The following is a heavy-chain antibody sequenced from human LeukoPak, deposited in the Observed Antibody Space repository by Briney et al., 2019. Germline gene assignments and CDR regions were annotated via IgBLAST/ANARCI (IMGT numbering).Heavy chain of an antibody. D-gene: IGHD5-18*01. CDR2: ISSSSSYI. CDR1: GFTFSSYS. Sequence: GGSLRLSCAASGFTFSSYSMNWVRQAPGKGLEWVSSISSSSSYIYYADSVKGRFTISRDNSKNTLYLQLSSLRAEDTAMFYCASSPKGQLWNLKVWGQGTLVTVSS. V-gene: IGHV3-21*03. J-gene: IGHJ4*02. CDR3: ASSPKGQLWNLKV.